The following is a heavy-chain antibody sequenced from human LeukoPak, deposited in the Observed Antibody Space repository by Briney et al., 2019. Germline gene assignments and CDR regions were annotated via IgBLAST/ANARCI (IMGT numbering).Heavy chain of an antibody. V-gene: IGHV3-64*04. J-gene: IGHJ4*02. CDR3: AKGSRATAFDY. Sequence: GGSLRLSCSASGFPFSSYAMHWVRQAPGKGLEYVSAISDSGGSTYYADSVKGRFTISRDNSKNTLYLQMNSLRAEDTAVYYCAKGSRATAFDYWGQGTLVTVSS. D-gene: IGHD1-26*01. CDR2: ISDSGGST. CDR1: GFPFSSYA.